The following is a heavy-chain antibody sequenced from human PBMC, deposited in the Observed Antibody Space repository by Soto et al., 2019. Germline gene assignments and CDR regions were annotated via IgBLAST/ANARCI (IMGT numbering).Heavy chain of an antibody. V-gene: IGHV5-51*01. Sequence: XESLKVSWQCSGDSFTSYGIGLVLQMPGKGLEWMGIIYPGDSDTRYSPSFQGQVTISADKSISTAYLQWSSLKASDTAMYYCATISPVATKDAFDIWGQGTMVTVSS. D-gene: IGHD5-12*01. CDR1: GDSFTSYG. J-gene: IGHJ3*02. CDR3: ATISPVATKDAFDI. CDR2: IYPGDSDT.